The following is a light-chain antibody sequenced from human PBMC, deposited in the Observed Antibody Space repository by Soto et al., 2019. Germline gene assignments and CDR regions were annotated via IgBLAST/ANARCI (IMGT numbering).Light chain of an antibody. Sequence: DIQLTQSPSSLSASVGDRVTITCRASQSISSYLNWYQQKPGKAPKLLIYAASSLPSGVPSRFRGSGSATEFPRTLSSLRPEDFATDYWQQSYSTHDTFGGGTKVAI. J-gene: IGKJ4*01. CDR1: QSISSY. CDR2: AAS. CDR3: QQSYSTHDT. V-gene: IGKV1-39*01.